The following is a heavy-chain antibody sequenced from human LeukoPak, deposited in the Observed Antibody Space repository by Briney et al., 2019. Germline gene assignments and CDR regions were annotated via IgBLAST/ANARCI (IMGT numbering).Heavy chain of an antibody. CDR3: ARVGRAWQPLGYFFDY. J-gene: IGHJ4*02. CDR1: GFTLSSHA. Sequence: PGGSLRLSCAASGFTLSSHAIHWVRQAPGKGLEWVAPISYDGSNKYYGDSVKGRFTISRDNSKNTLSLQVNSLRAEDTAVYYCARVGRAWQPLGYFFDYWGQGTLVTVSS. V-gene: IGHV3-30*01. CDR2: ISYDGSNK. D-gene: IGHD5-12*01.